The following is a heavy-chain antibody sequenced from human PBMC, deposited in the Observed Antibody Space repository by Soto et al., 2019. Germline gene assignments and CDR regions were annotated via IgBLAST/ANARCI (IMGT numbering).Heavy chain of an antibody. Sequence: QVQLVQSGAEVVQAGASVRVSCKASGYTFIDFYIHWVRQAPGQGLEWMGWINPNSGGSKSSQKFEGRVTMTRGTSIGTAYMELTRLRSDDTAVYYCARIAQKRSRSGYPLEGGMDVWGQGTTVTVSS. CDR1: GYTFIDFY. CDR2: INPNSGGS. D-gene: IGHD3-3*01. J-gene: IGHJ6*02. CDR3: ARIAQKRSRSGYPLEGGMDV. V-gene: IGHV1-2*02.